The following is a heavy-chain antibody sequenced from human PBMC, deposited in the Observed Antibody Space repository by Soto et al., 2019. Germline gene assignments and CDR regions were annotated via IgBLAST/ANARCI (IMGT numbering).Heavy chain of an antibody. CDR2: ITWDGGST. CDR1: GFTFDDYT. Sequence: EVQLVESGGVVVQPGGSLRLSCAASGFTFDDYTMHWVRQAPGKGLEWVSLITWDGGSTYYADAVKGRFTISRDNSKNSLYLQVNSLRTEDTALYYCAKGSSGWYPYDYWGQGTLVTGSS. CDR3: AKGSSGWYPYDY. V-gene: IGHV3-43*01. J-gene: IGHJ4*02. D-gene: IGHD6-19*01.